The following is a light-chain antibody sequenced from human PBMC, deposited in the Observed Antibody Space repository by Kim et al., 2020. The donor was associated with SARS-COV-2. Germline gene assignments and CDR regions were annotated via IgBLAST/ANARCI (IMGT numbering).Light chain of an antibody. J-gene: IGKJ1*01. CDR1: QSVSSF. Sequence: EIVLTQSPATLSLSPGERATLSCRASQSVSSFLAWYQKKPGQSPSLLIYDASNRATGIPARFSGSGSGTDFTLTISSLEPEDFEVYYCQQRRSWPLTFGQGTKVDIK. CDR2: DAS. V-gene: IGKV3-11*01. CDR3: QQRRSWPLT.